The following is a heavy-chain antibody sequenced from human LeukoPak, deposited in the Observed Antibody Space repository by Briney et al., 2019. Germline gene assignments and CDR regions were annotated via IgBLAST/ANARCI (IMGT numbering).Heavy chain of an antibody. CDR3: AREGRSSGPHYYYMAV. Sequence: KPSETLSLTCTVSGGSINGNYWNWIRQAAGKGLEWIGQIYSSGNTNYNPSLKSRVTMSVDTSKNEFSLKLTSVTDADTAVYYCAREGRSSGPHYYYMAVWGKGTTITVSS. CDR2: IYSSGNT. V-gene: IGHV4-4*07. J-gene: IGHJ6*03. D-gene: IGHD6-19*01. CDR1: GGSINGNY.